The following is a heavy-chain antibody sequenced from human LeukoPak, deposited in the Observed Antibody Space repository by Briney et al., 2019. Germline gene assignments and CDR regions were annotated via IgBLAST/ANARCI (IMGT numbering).Heavy chain of an antibody. CDR3: ARPYYYDSSGFDY. D-gene: IGHD3-22*01. V-gene: IGHV3-30*04. J-gene: IGHJ4*02. Sequence: GGSLRLSCAASGFTFSSYAMHWVRQAPGKGLERVAVISYDGSNKYYADSVKGRFTISRDNSKNTLYLQMNSLRAEDTAVYYCARPYYYDSSGFDYWGQGTLVTVSS. CDR2: ISYDGSNK. CDR1: GFTFSSYA.